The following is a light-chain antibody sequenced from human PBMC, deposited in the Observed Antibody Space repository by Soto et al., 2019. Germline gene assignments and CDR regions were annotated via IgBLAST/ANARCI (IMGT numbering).Light chain of an antibody. V-gene: IGKV3-20*01. CDR2: GAS. J-gene: IGKJ4*01. Sequence: EVVLTQSPGTLSLSLGEKATLSCRASQSVTAFLAWYQQKPGQAPRLLIYGASGRATGIPDRFSGSGSGTDFTLTISKLEPDDFAVYYCKQYAGSPLTFGGGTKVEFK. CDR3: KQYAGSPLT. CDR1: QSVTAF.